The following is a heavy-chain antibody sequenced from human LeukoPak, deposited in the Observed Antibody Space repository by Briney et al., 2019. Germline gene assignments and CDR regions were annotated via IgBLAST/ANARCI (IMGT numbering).Heavy chain of an antibody. Sequence: GGSLRLSCAASGFTFSMYIMRWVRQAPRKGLEWVARINEDGSQTYYVDSVKGRFTISRDNAKNSLYLQMNSLRAEDTAVYYCARDFLGFSDSWGQGTLVTVSS. J-gene: IGHJ4*02. CDR2: INEDGSQT. CDR1: GFTFSMYI. CDR3: ARDFLGFSDS. D-gene: IGHD1-26*01. V-gene: IGHV3-7*04.